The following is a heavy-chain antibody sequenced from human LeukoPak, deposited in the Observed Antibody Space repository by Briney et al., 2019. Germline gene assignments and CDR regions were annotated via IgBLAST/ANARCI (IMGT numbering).Heavy chain of an antibody. CDR1: GFTFSNYA. D-gene: IGHD3-9*01. V-gene: IGHV3-23*01. Sequence: PGASLRLSCAASGFTFSNYAMSWVRQAPGKGLEGVSAITGGGSGIYYADSMKSRFTISRDNSKNTLYLQINSLRAEDTAVYYWAKWGDYDVLTGYYVSDYWGQGTLVTVSS. CDR3: AKWGDYDVLTGYYVSDY. J-gene: IGHJ4*02. CDR2: ITGGGSGI.